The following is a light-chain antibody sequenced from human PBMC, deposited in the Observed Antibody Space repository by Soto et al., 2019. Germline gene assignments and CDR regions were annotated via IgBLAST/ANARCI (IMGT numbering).Light chain of an antibody. CDR1: QAINKY. CDR3: QQSYTTPGT. CDR2: GAS. J-gene: IGKJ1*01. Sequence: DIQMTQSPSSLPASVGDSVTITCRASQAINKYLNWYQHKAGQAPKLLIYGASSLHKGVPARFRGSGAGTFVTLTISSLQPEDCATYYCQQSYTTPGTFGRGTTVEIK. V-gene: IGKV1-39*01.